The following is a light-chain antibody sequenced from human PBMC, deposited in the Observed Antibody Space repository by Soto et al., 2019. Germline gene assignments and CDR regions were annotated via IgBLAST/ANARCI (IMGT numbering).Light chain of an antibody. J-gene: IGKJ1*01. V-gene: IGKV3-20*01. CDR2: GAS. Sequence: SPGTLSLSPGERATFSCRSSQSVSSSYIAWYQQKRGQAPRRLIYGASIRATGIPDRFSGSRSGTEFTLTISSLQPDDFATYYCQQYNSYSWTFCQGTKVDIK. CDR3: QQYNSYSWT. CDR1: QSVSSSY.